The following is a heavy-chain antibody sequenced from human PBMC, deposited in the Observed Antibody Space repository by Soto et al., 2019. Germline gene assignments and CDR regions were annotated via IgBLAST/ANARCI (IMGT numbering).Heavy chain of an antibody. CDR1: GYTFTSYA. V-gene: IGHV1-69*04. D-gene: IGHD2-2*01. CDR2: IIAILGIA. J-gene: IGHJ5*02. CDR3: ARDVIGYCSSTSCYAWFDP. Sequence: EASVKVSCKASGYTFTSYAMHWVRQAPGQRLEWMGRIIAILGIANYAQKFQGRVTITADKSTSTAYMELSSLRSEDTAVYYCARDVIGYCSSTSCYAWFDPWGQGTLVT.